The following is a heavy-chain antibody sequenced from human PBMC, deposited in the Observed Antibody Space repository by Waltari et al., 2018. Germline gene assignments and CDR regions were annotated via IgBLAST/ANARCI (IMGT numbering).Heavy chain of an antibody. V-gene: IGHV4-4*02. CDR1: GDSMSSTYW. CDR3: ARDRGRGLYLDS. Sequence: QLQLQESGPGLVKPSGTLSLTCGVSGDSMSSTYWWSWVRQPPGKGLEWIGQVYVGGKTNYNPSFASRVTVALDTYNKQFSLTVTSATAADTAVYYCARDRGRGLYLDSWGPGLLVTVSP. J-gene: IGHJ4*02. CDR2: VYVGGKT. D-gene: IGHD5-12*01.